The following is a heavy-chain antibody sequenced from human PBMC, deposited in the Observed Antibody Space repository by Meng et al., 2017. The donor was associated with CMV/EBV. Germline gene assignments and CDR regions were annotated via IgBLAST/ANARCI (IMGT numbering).Heavy chain of an antibody. D-gene: IGHD6-6*01. CDR3: ARGGHIDARLYRHLKWFDP. CDR2: IYYSGSI. Sequence: SETLSLTCTVSGGSISNTIYNWGWIRQPPGKGLEWIGNIYYSGSIYYNPSLKSRVTISVDTSKNQFSLRLSSVTAADTAIYYCARGGHIDARLYRHLKWFDPWGQGTLVTVSS. J-gene: IGHJ5*02. CDR1: GGSISNTIYN. V-gene: IGHV4-39*07.